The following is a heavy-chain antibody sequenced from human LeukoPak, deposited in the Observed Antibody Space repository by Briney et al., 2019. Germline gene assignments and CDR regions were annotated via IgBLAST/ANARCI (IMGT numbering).Heavy chain of an antibody. D-gene: IGHD1-26*01. V-gene: IGHV3-21*01. J-gene: IGHJ4*02. CDR1: GFTFSSYS. CDR2: ISSSSSYI. Sequence: GGSLRLSCAASGFTFSSYSMNWVRQAPGKGLEWVSSISSSSSYIYYADSVKGRFTISRDNSKNTLYLQMNSLRAEDTAVYYCARARWELRYFDYWGQGTLVTVSS. CDR3: ARARWELRYFDY.